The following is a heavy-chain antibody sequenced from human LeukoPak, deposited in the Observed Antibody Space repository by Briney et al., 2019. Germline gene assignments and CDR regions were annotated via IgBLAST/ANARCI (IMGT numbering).Heavy chain of an antibody. CDR1: GFTFSSYG. V-gene: IGHV3-30*03. D-gene: IGHD2-8*01. CDR3: APTGMA. J-gene: IGHJ5*02. CDR2: ISYDGSNK. Sequence: GGSLRLSCAASGFTFSSYGMHWVRQAPGKGLEWVAVISYDGSNKYYADSVKGRFTISRDNARNMLYLQMNSLRTEDTAVYYCAPTGMAWGQGTLVTVSS.